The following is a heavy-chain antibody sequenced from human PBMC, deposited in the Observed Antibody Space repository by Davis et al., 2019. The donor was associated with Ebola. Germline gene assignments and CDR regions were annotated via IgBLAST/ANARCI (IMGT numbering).Heavy chain of an antibody. J-gene: IGHJ3*02. CDR3: AKGALRRLLFVAFDI. D-gene: IGHD2-21*02. Sequence: PGGSLRLSCAASGFTFSSYSMNWVRQAPGKGLEWVSSISSSSSYIYYADSVKGRSTISRDNSKNSLYLQMNSLRTEDTALYYCAKGALRRLLFVAFDIWGQGTMVTVSS. CDR1: GFTFSSYS. V-gene: IGHV3-21*04. CDR2: ISSSSSYI.